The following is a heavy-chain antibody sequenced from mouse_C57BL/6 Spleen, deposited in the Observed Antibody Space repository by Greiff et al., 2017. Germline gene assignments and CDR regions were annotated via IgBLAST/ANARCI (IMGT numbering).Heavy chain of an antibody. CDR3: ARGVPNYDYAMDY. J-gene: IGHJ4*01. Sequence: QVQLKESGPGLVQPSQSLSITCTVSGFSLTSYGVHWVRQSPGKGLEWLGVIWSGGSTDYNAAIISRLSISKDNSKSQVFFKMNSLQADDTAIYYCARGVPNYDYAMDYWGQGTSVTVSS. V-gene: IGHV2-2*01. CDR2: IWSGGST. CDR1: GFSLTSYG. D-gene: IGHD2-1*01.